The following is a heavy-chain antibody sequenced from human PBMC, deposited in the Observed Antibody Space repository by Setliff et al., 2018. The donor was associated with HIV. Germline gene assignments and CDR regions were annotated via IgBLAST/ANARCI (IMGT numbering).Heavy chain of an antibody. J-gene: IGHJ4*02. Sequence: SETLSLTCTVSGGSISSSSYYWGWIRQPPGKGLEWIGSIYYSGSTYYNPSLKSRVTISVDTSKNQFSLKLSSVTAADTAVYYCARVVRGVIYFDYRGQGTLVTVSS. CDR3: ARVVRGVIYFDY. D-gene: IGHD3-10*01. CDR2: IYYSGST. V-gene: IGHV4-39*01. CDR1: GGSISSSSYY.